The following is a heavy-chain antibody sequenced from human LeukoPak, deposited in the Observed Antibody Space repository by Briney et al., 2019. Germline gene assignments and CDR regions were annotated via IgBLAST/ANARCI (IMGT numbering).Heavy chain of an antibody. CDR1: GYTFTSYG. CDR3: ARGALGRYYYYGMDV. CDR2: ISAYNGNT. J-gene: IGHJ6*02. Sequence: ASVKVSCKASGYTFTSYGIRWVRQAPGQGLEWMGWISAYNGNTNYAQKLQGRVTMTTDTSTSTAYMELRSLRSDDTAVYYCARGALGRYYYYGMDVWGQGTTVTVSS. V-gene: IGHV1-18*01. D-gene: IGHD3-16*02.